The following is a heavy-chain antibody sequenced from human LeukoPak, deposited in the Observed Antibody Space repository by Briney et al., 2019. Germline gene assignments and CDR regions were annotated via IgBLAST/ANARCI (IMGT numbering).Heavy chain of an antibody. J-gene: IGHJ5*02. CDR1: GGTFSSYA. CDR3: ARDWIAVAGTVTEFDP. Sequence: EASVKVSCKASGGTFSSYAIGWVRQAPGQGLEWMGRIIPILGIANYAQKFQGRVTITADKSTSTAYMELSSLRSEDTAVYYCARDWIAVAGTVTEFDPWGQGTLVTVSS. D-gene: IGHD6-19*01. CDR2: IIPILGIA. V-gene: IGHV1-69*04.